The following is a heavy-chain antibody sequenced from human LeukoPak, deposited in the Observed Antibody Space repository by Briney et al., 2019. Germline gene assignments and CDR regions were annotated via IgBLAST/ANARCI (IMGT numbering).Heavy chain of an antibody. J-gene: IGHJ5*02. Sequence: SETLSLTCTVSGGSISSYYWSWIRQPAGKGLEWIGRIYTSGSTNYNPSLKSRVTMSVDTSKNQFFLKLSSVTAADTAVYYCARGDYDYVWGSYRYTGENQNWFDPWGQGTLVTVSS. CDR3: ARGDYDYVWGSYRYTGENQNWFDP. D-gene: IGHD3-16*02. CDR1: GGSISSYY. CDR2: IYTSGST. V-gene: IGHV4-4*07.